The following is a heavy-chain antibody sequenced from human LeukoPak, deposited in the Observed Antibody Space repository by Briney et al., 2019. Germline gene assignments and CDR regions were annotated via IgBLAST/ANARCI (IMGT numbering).Heavy chain of an antibody. V-gene: IGHV3-23*01. CDR2: ISGSGGST. D-gene: IGHD4-11*01. CDR3: AKVVSGMTVTPRRYYYYYMDV. Sequence: GGSLRFSCAASGFTFSSYAMSWVRQAPGKGLEWVSAISGSGGSTYYADSVKGRFTTSRDNSKNTLYLQMNSLRAEDTAVYCCAKVVSGMTVTPRRYYYYYMDVWGKGTTVTVSS. J-gene: IGHJ6*03. CDR1: GFTFSSYA.